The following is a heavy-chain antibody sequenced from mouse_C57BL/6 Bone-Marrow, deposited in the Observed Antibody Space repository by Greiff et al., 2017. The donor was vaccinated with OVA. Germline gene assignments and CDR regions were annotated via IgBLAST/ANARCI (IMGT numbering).Heavy chain of an antibody. CDR3: AHIYDGYLYYVDY. D-gene: IGHD2-3*01. CDR2: ISPRSGNT. CDR1: GYTFTSYG. Sequence: QVQLQQSGAELARPGASVKLSCKASGYTFTSYGISWVKQRTGQGLEWIGEISPRSGNTYYNEKFNGTATLTADKSSSTAYMELRSLTSDDSAVYFCAHIYDGYLYYVDYWGQGTTLTVAS. J-gene: IGHJ2*01. V-gene: IGHV1-81*01.